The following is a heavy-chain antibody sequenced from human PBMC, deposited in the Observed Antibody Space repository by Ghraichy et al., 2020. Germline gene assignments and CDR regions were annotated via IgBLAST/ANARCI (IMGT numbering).Heavy chain of an antibody. Sequence: SETLSLTCTVSGGSVSSGSYYWSWIRQPPGKGLEWIGYIYYSGSTNYNPSLKSRVTISVDTSKNQFSLKLSSVTAADTAVYYCARDCQQGRDGYNYFWFDPWGQGTLVTVSS. CDR2: IYYSGST. V-gene: IGHV4-61*01. CDR3: ARDCQQGRDGYNYFWFDP. CDR1: GGSVSSGSYY. D-gene: IGHD5-24*01. J-gene: IGHJ5*02.